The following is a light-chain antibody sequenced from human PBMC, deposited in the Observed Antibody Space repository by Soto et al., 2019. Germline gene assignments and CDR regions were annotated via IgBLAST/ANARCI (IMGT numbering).Light chain of an antibody. Sequence: EVVLTQSPATLSVSPGEGVTLSCRATQSVNTNVAWYQQKPGQAPRLLIYGASTRTTGIPVRFSGSGSGSEFTLTISSLQPEDFAVYYCQQYNNWPPSTFGQGTRLEIK. V-gene: IGKV3-15*01. J-gene: IGKJ5*01. CDR2: GAS. CDR3: QQYNNWPPST. CDR1: QSVNTN.